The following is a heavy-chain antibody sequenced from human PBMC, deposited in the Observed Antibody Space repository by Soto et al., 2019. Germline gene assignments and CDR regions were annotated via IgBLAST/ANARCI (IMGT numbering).Heavy chain of an antibody. CDR3: ARGRLYYDFWSGYRPYYFDY. V-gene: IGHV4-39*07. Sequence: PSETLSLTCTVSGGSIYRSGYYWGWIRQPPGRGLEWIGNIDYSGSTNYNPSLKSRVTISVDTSKNQFSLKLSSVTAADTAVYYCARGRLYYDFWSGYRPYYFDYWGQGTLVTVSS. D-gene: IGHD3-3*01. CDR1: GGSIYRSGYY. J-gene: IGHJ4*02. CDR2: IDYSGST.